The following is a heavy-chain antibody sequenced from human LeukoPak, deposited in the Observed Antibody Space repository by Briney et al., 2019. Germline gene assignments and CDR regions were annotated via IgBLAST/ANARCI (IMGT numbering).Heavy chain of an antibody. J-gene: IGHJ4*02. D-gene: IGHD2-15*01. Sequence: PSQTLSLTCTVSGGSISSGNYYWSWIRQPAGKGLEWFGRICTSGSTNYNSSLKIRVTISVDTSKNQFSLKLSSVTAADTDVYYCARERVPATHGFDYWGQGTLVTLSS. CDR3: ARERVPATHGFDY. CDR1: GGSISSGNYY. CDR2: ICTSGST. V-gene: IGHV4-61*02.